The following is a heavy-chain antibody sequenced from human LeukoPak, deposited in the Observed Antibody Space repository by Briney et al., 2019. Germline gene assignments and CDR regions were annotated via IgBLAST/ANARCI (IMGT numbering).Heavy chain of an antibody. V-gene: IGHV1-18*01. CDR2: ISAYNGNT. CDR1: GYTFTSYG. Sequence: GASVKVSCKASGYTFTSYGISWVGQAPGQGLEWMGWISAYNGNTNYAQKLQGRVTMTTDTSTSTAYMELRGLRSDDTAVYYCARDSVVVPAAQDHDAFDIWGQGTMVTVSS. CDR3: ARDSVVVPAAQDHDAFDI. J-gene: IGHJ3*02. D-gene: IGHD2-2*01.